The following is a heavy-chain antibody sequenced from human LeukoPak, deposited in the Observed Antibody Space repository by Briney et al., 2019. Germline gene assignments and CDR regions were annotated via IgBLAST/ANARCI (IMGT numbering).Heavy chain of an antibody. J-gene: IGHJ4*02. CDR3: AKKPGTTEDPFDY. V-gene: IGHV3-74*01. D-gene: IGHD1-7*01. CDR2: INSDGSST. CDR1: GFTFSSYW. Sequence: GGSLRPPSAAPGFTFSSYWMHWVRQAPGKGLGGVSRINSDGSSTSYADSVKGRFTISRDNSKNTLFLQMNSLRAEDTALYYCAKKPGTTEDPFDYWGQGTLVTVSS.